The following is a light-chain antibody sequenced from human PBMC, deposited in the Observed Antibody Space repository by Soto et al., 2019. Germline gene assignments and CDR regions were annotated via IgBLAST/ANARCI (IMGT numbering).Light chain of an antibody. Sequence: EIVLTQSPGTLSLSPGERAALSCRASQSVSSKFLAWYQQKPGQAPRLLIYAASNRATGIPDRFSGSGSGTDFTLTISSLEPEDFAVYYCQQRGEWPPGATFGQGTRLEIK. J-gene: IGKJ5*01. CDR3: QQRGEWPPGAT. CDR1: QSVSSKF. V-gene: IGKV3-11*01. CDR2: AAS.